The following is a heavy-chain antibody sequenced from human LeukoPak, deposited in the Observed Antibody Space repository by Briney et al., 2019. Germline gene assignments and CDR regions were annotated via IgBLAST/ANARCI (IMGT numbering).Heavy chain of an antibody. J-gene: IGHJ6*02. Sequence: KPSETLSLTCTLSGGSISDYYWSWIRQPPGKGLEWIWYIYSSGSTNYNPSLKSGVTISLDTSKNQFSLKLSSVTAADTAVYYCARTSGYYYGSNKYYYGMDVWGPGTTVTVSS. CDR2: IYSSGST. V-gene: IGHV4-59*01. CDR3: ARTSGYYYGSNKYYYGMDV. CDR1: GGSISDYY. D-gene: IGHD5-18*01.